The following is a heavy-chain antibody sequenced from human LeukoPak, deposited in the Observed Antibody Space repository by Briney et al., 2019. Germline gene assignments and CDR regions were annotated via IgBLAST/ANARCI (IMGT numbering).Heavy chain of an antibody. CDR2: VKGDGIST. CDR3: ATGPYAAFEM. Sequence: GGSLRLSCAASGFTFSKFWMHWVRQAPGRGVVWVSRVKGDGISTLYADSVKGRFTISRDNAKNTLYLQMNSLRADDTALYYCATGPYAAFEMWGQGTMVTVSS. D-gene: IGHD2-2*01. CDR1: GFTFSKFW. J-gene: IGHJ3*02. V-gene: IGHV3-74*01.